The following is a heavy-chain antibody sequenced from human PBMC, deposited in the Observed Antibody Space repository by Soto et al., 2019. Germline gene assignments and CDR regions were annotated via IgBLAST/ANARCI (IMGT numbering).Heavy chain of an antibody. CDR3: ARRDEYSSSGDYYYYMDV. V-gene: IGHV4-59*08. D-gene: IGHD6-6*01. Sequence: PSETLSLTCTVSGGSISSYYWSWIRQPPGKGLEWIGYIYYSGSTNYNPSLKSRVTISVDTSKNQFSRKLSSVTAADTAVYYCARRDEYSSSGDYYYYMDVWGKGTTVTVSS. CDR1: GGSISSYY. CDR2: IYYSGST. J-gene: IGHJ6*03.